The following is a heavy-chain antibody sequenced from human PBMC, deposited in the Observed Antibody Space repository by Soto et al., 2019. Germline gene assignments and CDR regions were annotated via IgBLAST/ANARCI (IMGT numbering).Heavy chain of an antibody. J-gene: IGHJ4*02. Sequence: GGSLRLSCAASGFNFCSHGLHWVRQAPGKGLEWVAIVSFDGSDRFYADSVKGRFTISRDNSKNMLFLQMNSLRDEDTAVYYCVKNRGHNFWDYLENWGQGTLVTVSS. CDR2: VSFDGSDR. V-gene: IGHV3-30*18. CDR3: VKNRGHNFWDYLEN. CDR1: GFNFCSHG. D-gene: IGHD3-3*01.